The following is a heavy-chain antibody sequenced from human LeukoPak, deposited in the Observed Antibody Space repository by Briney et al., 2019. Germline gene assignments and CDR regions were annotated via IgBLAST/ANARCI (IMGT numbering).Heavy chain of an antibody. V-gene: IGHV3-7*01. CDR3: AKEGAYPIITYDS. CDR2: IKQDGSEK. J-gene: IGHJ5*01. CDR1: GFTFSSYW. Sequence: SGGSLRLSCAASGFTFSSYWMNWVRQAPGKGLEWVANIKQDGSEKYYVDSVEGRFTISRDNAKNSLYLQMNSLRAEDTAVYYCAKEGAYPIITYDSWGQGTLVTVSS. D-gene: IGHD3-10*01.